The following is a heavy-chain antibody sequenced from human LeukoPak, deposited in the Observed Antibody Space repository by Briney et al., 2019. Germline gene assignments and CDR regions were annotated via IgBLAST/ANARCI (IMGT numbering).Heavy chain of an antibody. J-gene: IGHJ5*02. CDR2: ISSSSAYI. CDR1: GFTFSSYS. Sequence: GGSLRLSCAASGFTFSSYSMNWVRQAPGKGLEWVSSISSSSAYIYYADSMKGRFTISRDNAKNSLYLQMNSLRAEDTALYYCARGFNWNDPWGQGTLVTVSS. CDR3: ARGFNWNDP. V-gene: IGHV3-21*04.